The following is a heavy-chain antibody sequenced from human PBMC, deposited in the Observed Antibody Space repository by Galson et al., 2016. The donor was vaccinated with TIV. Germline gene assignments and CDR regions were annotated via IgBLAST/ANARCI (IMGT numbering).Heavy chain of an antibody. CDR1: GYSFPNYW. V-gene: IGHV5-51*01. D-gene: IGHD3-22*01. CDR3: ARADYDNSGF. CDR2: IFPDDSDT. Sequence: QSGAEVKKPGESLKISCKGSGYSFPNYWIGWVRQMPGKSLEWMGVIFPDDSDTRYSPSFQGQVTISADKSINTAYLQWSSLKASDTAMYYCARADYDNSGFWGQGTLVTVSS. J-gene: IGHJ4*02.